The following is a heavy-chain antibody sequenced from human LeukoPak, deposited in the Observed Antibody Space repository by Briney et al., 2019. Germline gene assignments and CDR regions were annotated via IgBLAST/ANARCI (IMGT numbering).Heavy chain of an antibody. D-gene: IGHD2-21*02. CDR3: ARMAYCGGDCYSSVDAFDI. Sequence: ASVKVSCKASGYTFTSYGISWVRQAPGQGLEWMGWISAYNGNTNYAQKLQGRVTMTTDTSTSTAYMELRSLRSDDTAVYYCARMAYCGGDCYSSVDAFDIRGQGTMVTVSS. J-gene: IGHJ3*02. CDR1: GYTFTSYG. V-gene: IGHV1-18*01. CDR2: ISAYNGNT.